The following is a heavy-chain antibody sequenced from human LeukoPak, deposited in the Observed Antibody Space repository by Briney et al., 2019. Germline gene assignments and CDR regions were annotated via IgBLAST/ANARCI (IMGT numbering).Heavy chain of an antibody. CDR3: AKALMTTETYYFDY. V-gene: IGHV3-30-3*01. CDR2: LSYDGSNK. D-gene: IGHD4-11*01. CDR1: GFTFSSYA. J-gene: IGHJ4*02. Sequence: GGSLRLSCAASGFTFSSYAMHWVRQAPGKGLEWVAALSYDGSNKYYADSVKGRFTISRDNSKNTLYLQMNSLRAEDTAVYYCAKALMTTETYYFDYWGQGTLVTVSS.